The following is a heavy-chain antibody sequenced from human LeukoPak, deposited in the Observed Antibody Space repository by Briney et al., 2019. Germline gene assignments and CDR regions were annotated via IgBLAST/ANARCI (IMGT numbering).Heavy chain of an antibody. J-gene: IGHJ4*02. CDR3: ARDTRAYDSSGYHYFDY. D-gene: IGHD3-22*01. CDR2: IYHSGST. Sequence: SETLSLTCTVSGASIRSYYWSWIRQPPGKGLEWIGYIYHSGSTNYNPSLKTRVTISVDMSKNQFSLKLTSVTAADTAVYFCARDTRAYDSSGYHYFDYWGQGSLVAVSS. V-gene: IGHV4-59*01. CDR1: GASIRSYY.